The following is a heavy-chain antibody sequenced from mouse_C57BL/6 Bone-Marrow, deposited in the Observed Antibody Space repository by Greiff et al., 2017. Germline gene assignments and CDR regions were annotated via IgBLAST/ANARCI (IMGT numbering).Heavy chain of an antibody. CDR2: IWTGGGT. CDR1: GFSLTSYA. Sequence: QVQLQQSGPGLVAPSQSLSITCTVSGFSLTSYAISWVRQPPGKGLEWLGVIWTGGGTNYNSALESRLSISKDNSKSQVFLKMNSLHTDDTARYYCAYYAYDEAMDYWGQGTSVTVSS. J-gene: IGHJ4*01. V-gene: IGHV2-9-1*01. CDR3: AYYAYDEAMDY. D-gene: IGHD2-3*01.